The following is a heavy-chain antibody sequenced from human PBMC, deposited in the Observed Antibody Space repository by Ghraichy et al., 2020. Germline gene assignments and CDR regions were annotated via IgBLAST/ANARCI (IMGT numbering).Heavy chain of an antibody. J-gene: IGHJ6*04. CDR3: ARDQLREGMDV. V-gene: IGHV3-21*01. Sequence: GSLRLSCVASGFTFSSYGMNWVRQAPGKGLEWVSSISSSGSYIFYADSVKGRFTISRDNAKNSLSLQVSSLRAEDTAVYYWARDQLREGMDVWGKGTTVTVSS. CDR2: ISSSGSYI. CDR1: GFTFSSYG.